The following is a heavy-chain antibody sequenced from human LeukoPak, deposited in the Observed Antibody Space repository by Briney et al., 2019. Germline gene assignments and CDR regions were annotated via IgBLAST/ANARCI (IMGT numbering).Heavy chain of an antibody. CDR3: ARDGGLHTNFDY. CDR1: GFTFSSYS. CDR2: ISRSSSYI. D-gene: IGHD2-15*01. V-gene: IGHV3-21*01. J-gene: IGHJ4*02. Sequence: GGSLRLSCAASGFTFSSYSMNWVRQAPGKGLEWVSSISRSSSYIYYADSVKGRFTISRDNAKNSLYLQMNSLRAEDTAVYYCARDGGLHTNFDYWGQGTLLTVSS.